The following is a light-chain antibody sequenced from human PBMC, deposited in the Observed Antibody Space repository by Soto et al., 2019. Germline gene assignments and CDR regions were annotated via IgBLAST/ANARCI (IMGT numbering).Light chain of an antibody. J-gene: IGKJ5*01. CDR2: KAS. CDR3: QQYNSYPLT. CDR1: HSIGIL. Sequence: DIQMTQSPSTLSASIGDRVTITCRASHSIGILLAWYQQKPGRAPTLLIYKASTLESGVPSRFSGSGSGTEFSLTISSLQPDDSATYYCQQYNSYPLTFGQGTRLEIK. V-gene: IGKV1-5*03.